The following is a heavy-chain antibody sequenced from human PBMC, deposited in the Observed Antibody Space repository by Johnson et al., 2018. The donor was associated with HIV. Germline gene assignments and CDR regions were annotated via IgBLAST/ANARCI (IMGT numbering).Heavy chain of an antibody. CDR2: IYSGGST. J-gene: IGHJ3*02. CDR1: GFTFNTYG. CDR3: ARIRSGLKPGDAFDI. Sequence: QVQLVESGGGVVQPGGSLRLSCAASGFTFNTYGMDWVRQAPGKGLEWVSVIYSGGSTFYADSVKGRFTISRDNSKNSLYLQMNSLRAEDTAVYYCARIRSGLKPGDAFDIWGQGTMVTVSS. V-gene: IGHV3-NL1*01. D-gene: IGHD3-3*01.